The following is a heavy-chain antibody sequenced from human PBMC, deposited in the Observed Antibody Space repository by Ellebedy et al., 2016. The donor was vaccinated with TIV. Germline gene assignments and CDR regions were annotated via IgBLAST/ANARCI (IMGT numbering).Heavy chain of an antibody. V-gene: IGHV1-46*01. D-gene: IGHD1-26*01. CDR3: ARDLPLHGIDP. CDR2: INPSGGST. Sequence: ASVKVSCKASGYTFTSYYMHWVRQAPGQGLEWMGIINPSGGSTTYAQKFQGRVTMTRDTSTSTVYMELSSLRFEDTAVYYCARDLPLHGIDPWGQGTLVTVSS. J-gene: IGHJ5*02. CDR1: GYTFTSYY.